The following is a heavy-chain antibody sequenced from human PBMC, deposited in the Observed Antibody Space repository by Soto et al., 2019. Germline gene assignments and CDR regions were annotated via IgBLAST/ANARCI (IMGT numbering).Heavy chain of an antibody. J-gene: IGHJ6*02. D-gene: IGHD2-2*01. CDR2: IIPIFGIA. V-gene: IGHV1-69*08. Sequence: QVQLVQSGAEVKKPGSSVKVSCKASGGTFSRYSITWVRQAPGHGLEWIGRIIPIFGIASYAQKFQGRVTITADESTSTAYMELRSLRSDDTAVYYCAREDRDRETGLVPAAIDGMDVWGQGTRVTVSS. CDR1: GGTFSRYS. CDR3: AREDRDRETGLVPAAIDGMDV.